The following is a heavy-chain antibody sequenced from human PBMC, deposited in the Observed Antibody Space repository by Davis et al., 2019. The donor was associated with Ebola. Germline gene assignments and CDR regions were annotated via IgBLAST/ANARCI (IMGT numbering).Heavy chain of an antibody. CDR3: ARVSGWFRELGYWFDP. CDR1: GYTFTSYD. D-gene: IGHD3-10*01. CDR2: MNPNSGNT. Sequence: AASVKVSCKASGYTFTSYDINWVRQATGQGLEWMGWMNPNSGNTGYAQKFQGRVTMTRNTSISTAYMELSSLRSKDPAVYYCARVSGWFRELGYWFDPWGKGTLVTVSS. V-gene: IGHV1-8*01. J-gene: IGHJ5*02.